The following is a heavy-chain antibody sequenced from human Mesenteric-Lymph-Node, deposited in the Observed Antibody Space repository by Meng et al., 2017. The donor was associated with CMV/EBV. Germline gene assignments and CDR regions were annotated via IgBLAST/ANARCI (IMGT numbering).Heavy chain of an antibody. D-gene: IGHD2-21*01. CDR3: AKDRAHSTPGPLYYYYRGMDV. CDR2: IHSSGDEK. J-gene: IGHJ6*02. Sequence: GESLKISCVASGLAFTYYGIHWVRQAPGKGLEWVTFIHSSGDEKYYADSVQGRFTISRDDSTNTVYLQMNSLRAEDSAVYYCAKDRAHSTPGPLYYYYRGMDVWGQGTTVTVSS. CDR1: GLAFTYYG. V-gene: IGHV3-30*02.